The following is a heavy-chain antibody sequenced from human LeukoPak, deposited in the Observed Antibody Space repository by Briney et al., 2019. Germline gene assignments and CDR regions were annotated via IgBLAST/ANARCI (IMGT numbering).Heavy chain of an antibody. CDR2: ISGSGGST. CDR3: TNGPTSSGYFYYFDY. CDR1: GFTFSTYA. V-gene: IGHV3-23*01. Sequence: GGSLRLSCAASGFTFSTYAMSWVRLAPGKGLEWVSGISGSGGSTYYADSVKGRFPISRDNSKNTLYLQMNSLRVEDTAVYYCTNGPTSSGYFYYFDYWGQGTLVTVSS. D-gene: IGHD3-22*01. J-gene: IGHJ4*02.